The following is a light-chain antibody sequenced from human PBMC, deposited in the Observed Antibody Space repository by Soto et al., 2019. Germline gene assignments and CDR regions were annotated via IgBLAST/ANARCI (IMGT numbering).Light chain of an antibody. Sequence: DIQLTQSPSFLSASVGDRVTMTCRASQSISSWLAWYQQKPGKAPKLLIYVASSLESGVPSRFSGSGSGTEFTLTISSLQPDDFATYYCQQYNSYPWTFGQGTKGDIK. V-gene: IGKV1-5*01. CDR3: QQYNSYPWT. J-gene: IGKJ1*01. CDR1: QSISSW. CDR2: VAS.